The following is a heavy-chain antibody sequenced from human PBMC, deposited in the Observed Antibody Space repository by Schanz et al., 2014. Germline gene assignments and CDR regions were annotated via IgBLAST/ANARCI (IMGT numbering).Heavy chain of an antibody. CDR3: ARQNLNWEAFDI. CDR1: GFIFNDYY. Sequence: QVQLVESGGGLVKPGGSLRLSCAASGFIFNDYYMNWIRQAPGKGLEWLSYISRDGTTSYYADSVKGRFTISRDNAKNSRYLDMTSLRGEDTAVYYCARQNLNWEAFDIWGQGTVVTVSS. D-gene: IGHD7-27*01. J-gene: IGHJ3*02. CDR2: ISRDGTTS. V-gene: IGHV3-11*01.